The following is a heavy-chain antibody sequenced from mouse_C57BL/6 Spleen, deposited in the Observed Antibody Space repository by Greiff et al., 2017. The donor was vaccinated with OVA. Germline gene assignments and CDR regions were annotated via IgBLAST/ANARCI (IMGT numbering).Heavy chain of an antibody. V-gene: IGHV2-9-1*01. Sequence: VHLVESGPGLVAPSQSLSITCTVSGFSLTSYAISWVRQPPGKGLEWLGVIWTGGGTNYNSALKSRLSISKDNSKSQVFLKMNSLQTDDTARYYCARSTVVATGWYFDVWGTGTTVTVSS. CDR2: IWTGGGT. CDR3: ARSTVVATGWYFDV. D-gene: IGHD1-1*01. J-gene: IGHJ1*03. CDR1: GFSLTSYA.